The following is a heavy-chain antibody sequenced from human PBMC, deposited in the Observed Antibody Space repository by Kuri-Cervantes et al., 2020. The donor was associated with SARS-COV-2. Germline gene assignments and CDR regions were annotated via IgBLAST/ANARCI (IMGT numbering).Heavy chain of an antibody. J-gene: IGHJ6*02. D-gene: IGHD1-14*01. V-gene: IGHV4-34*01. CDR1: GGSFSGYY. CDR3: ARVRSYYYGMDV. CDR2: INHSGST. Sequence: SETLSLTCTVYGGSFSGYYWNWIRQPPGKGLEWIGEINHSGSTNYNPSLKSRVTISVDTSKNQFSLKLSSVTAADTAVYYCARVRSYYYGMDVWGQGTTVTVSS.